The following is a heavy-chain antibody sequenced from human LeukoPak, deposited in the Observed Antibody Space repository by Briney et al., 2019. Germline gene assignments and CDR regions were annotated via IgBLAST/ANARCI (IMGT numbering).Heavy chain of an antibody. V-gene: IGHV4-59*08. J-gene: IGHJ4*02. CDR2: IYYSGST. CDR3: ARHRQYYYDSSGYFDY. CDR1: GGSISSYY. Sequence: PSETLSLTCTVSGGSISSYYWSWIRQPPGKGLEGIGYIYYSGSTNYNPSLKSRVTISVDTSKNQFSLKLSSVTAADTAVYYCARHRQYYYDSSGYFDYWGQGTLVTVSS. D-gene: IGHD3-22*01.